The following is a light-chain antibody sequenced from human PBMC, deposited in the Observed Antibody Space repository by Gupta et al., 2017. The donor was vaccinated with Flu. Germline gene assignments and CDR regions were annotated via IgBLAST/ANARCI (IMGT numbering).Light chain of an antibody. J-gene: IGLJ3*02. CDR3: CSSTGSGAV. CDR1: SSDVGTYNL. CDR2: EGS. Sequence: QSALTQPASVSGSPGQSITFSCTGTSSDVGTYNLVSWYQHHPGKAPKVIIYEGSKRPSGVSDRFSGSKSGNTASLTISGLQAEDEADYYCCSSTGSGAVFGGGTKLTVL. V-gene: IGLV2-23*01.